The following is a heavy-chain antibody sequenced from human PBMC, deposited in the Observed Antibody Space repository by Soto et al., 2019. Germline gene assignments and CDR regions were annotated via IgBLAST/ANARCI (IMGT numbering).Heavy chain of an antibody. CDR1: GFTFTSAA. D-gene: IGHD3-9*01. J-gene: IGHJ6*03. V-gene: IGHV1-58*02. CDR3: AADSQESYYDTLTGLGREDYYYYYMDV. CDR2: IVVGSGNT. Sequence: SVKVSCKASGFTFTSAAMQWVRQACGQRHEWIGWIVVGSGNTNYAQKFQERVTITRDMSTSTDYMELSSLRSEDTAVYYCAADSQESYYDTLTGLGREDYYYYYMDVWGKGTTVTVSS.